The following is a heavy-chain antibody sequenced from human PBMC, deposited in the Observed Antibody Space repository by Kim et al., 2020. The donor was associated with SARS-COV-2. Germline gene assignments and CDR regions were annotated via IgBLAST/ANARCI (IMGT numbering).Heavy chain of an antibody. CDR3: AREGIAVAGTSLYYYGMDV. D-gene: IGHD6-19*01. J-gene: IGHJ6*02. Sequence: ASVKVSCKASGYTFTGYYMHWVRQAPGQGLEWMGWINPNSGGTNYAQKFQGRVTMTRDTSISTAYMELSRLRSDDTAVYYCAREGIAVAGTSLYYYGMDVWGQGTTVTVSS. CDR2: INPNSGGT. CDR1: GYTFTGYY. V-gene: IGHV1-2*02.